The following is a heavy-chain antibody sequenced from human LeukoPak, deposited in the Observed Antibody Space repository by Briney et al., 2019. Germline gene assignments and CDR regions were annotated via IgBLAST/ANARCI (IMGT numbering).Heavy chain of an antibody. D-gene: IGHD1-1*01. CDR3: ARFFKGTCDY. Sequence: SETLSLTCAVYGGSFSGYYWSWIRQPPGKGLEYIGYIYYSGSTNYNPSLKSRVTISVDTSKNQFSLKLRSVTAADTAVYYCARFFKGTCDYWGQGTLVTVSS. CDR1: GGSFSGYY. V-gene: IGHV4-59*01. CDR2: IYYSGST. J-gene: IGHJ4*02.